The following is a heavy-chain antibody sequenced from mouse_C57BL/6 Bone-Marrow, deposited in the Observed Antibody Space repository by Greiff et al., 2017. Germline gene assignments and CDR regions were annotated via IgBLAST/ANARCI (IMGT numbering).Heavy chain of an antibody. CDR1: GYTFTSYW. V-gene: IGHV1-72*01. CDR3: AREDYYGSRGWFAY. CDR2: IDPNSGGT. Sequence: QVQLQQPGAELVKPGALVKLSCKASGYTFTSYWMHRVKQRPGRGPEWIGRIDPNSGGTKYNEKFKSQPTLTVDQPSSPAYMQLSSLTSEDSAVYDCAREDYYGSRGWFAYWGQGTLVTVSA. D-gene: IGHD1-1*01. J-gene: IGHJ3*01.